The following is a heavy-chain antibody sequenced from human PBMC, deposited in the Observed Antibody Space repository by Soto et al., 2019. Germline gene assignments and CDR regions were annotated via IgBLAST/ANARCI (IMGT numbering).Heavy chain of an antibody. Sequence: QVQLVQSGAEVKKPGSSVKVSCKASGGTFSSYAISWVRQAPGQGIEWMGGIIPIFGTANYAQKFQGRVTIIADESTSPAYMELSSLRAEDTAVYYCASGVQTYYDYVWGILRYWGKGTLVTFSS. J-gene: IGHJ1*01. CDR3: ASGVQTYYDYVWGILRY. CDR1: GGTFSSYA. V-gene: IGHV1-69*01. D-gene: IGHD3-16*01. CDR2: IIPIFGTA.